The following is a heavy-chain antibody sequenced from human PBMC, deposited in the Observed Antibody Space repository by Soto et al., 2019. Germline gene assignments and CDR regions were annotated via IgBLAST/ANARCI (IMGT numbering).Heavy chain of an antibody. CDR3: ARGGCSGGSCYRSNWFDP. Sequence: GGSLRLSCAASGFTFSSYSMNWVRQAPGKGLEWVSYISSSSSTIYYVDSGKGRFTISGDNAKNSLYLQMNSLRAEDTAVYYCARGGCSGGSCYRSNWFDPWGQGTLVTVSS. CDR2: ISSSSSTI. J-gene: IGHJ5*02. CDR1: GFTFSSYS. V-gene: IGHV3-48*01. D-gene: IGHD2-15*01.